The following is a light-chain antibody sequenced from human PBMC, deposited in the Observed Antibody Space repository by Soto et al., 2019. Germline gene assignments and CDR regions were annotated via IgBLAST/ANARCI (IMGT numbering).Light chain of an antibody. Sequence: LSQSPATVSLSPGERATLSCRASQSVSSSYLAWYQQKPGQAPRLLIYGASSRATGIPDRFSGSGSGTNFTLTISRLEPEDFAVYYCQQYGSSTWTFGQGTMVDI. V-gene: IGKV3-20*01. CDR3: QQYGSSTWT. J-gene: IGKJ1*01. CDR1: QSVSSSY. CDR2: GAS.